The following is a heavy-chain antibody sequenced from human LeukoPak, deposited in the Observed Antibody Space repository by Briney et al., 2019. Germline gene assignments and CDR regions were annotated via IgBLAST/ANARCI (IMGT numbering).Heavy chain of an antibody. D-gene: IGHD2-2*01. CDR2: ISGSGGST. CDR1: GFTFSSYA. J-gene: IGHJ4*02. V-gene: IGHV3-23*01. CDR3: AKDASPNPMPLFDY. Sequence: RGSLRLSCAASGFTFSSYAMSWVRQAPGKGLEWVSVISGSGGSTHYADSVKGRFTISRDNSKNTLYLQMNSLRAEDTAVYYCAKDASPNPMPLFDYWGQGTLVTVSS.